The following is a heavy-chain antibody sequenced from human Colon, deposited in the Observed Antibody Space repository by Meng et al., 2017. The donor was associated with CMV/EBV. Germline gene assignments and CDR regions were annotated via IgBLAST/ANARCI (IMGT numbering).Heavy chain of an antibody. CDR2: IIPSLGVA. CDR1: VCTFTRYG. V-gene: IGHV1-69*10. J-gene: IGHJ4*02. D-gene: IGHD2-8*02. CDR3: ARGRGGTGGYYLRGHFDS. Sequence: SVTVSCQCSVCTFTRYGMSGVRQAPGRGLDGVGGIIPSLGVATYPQMLQGRVTMIAEKSTGTVYMDLPSLTFDDTAIYYCARGRGGTGGYYLRGHFDSWGPGILVTVSS.